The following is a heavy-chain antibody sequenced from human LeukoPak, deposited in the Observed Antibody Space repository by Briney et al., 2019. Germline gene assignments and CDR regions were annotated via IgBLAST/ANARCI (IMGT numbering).Heavy chain of an antibody. CDR3: ARDPKLQAVPDGWDDRYDP. J-gene: IGHJ5*02. CDR2: IIPVFPKT. D-gene: IGHD1-1*01. V-gene: IGHV1-69*04. Sequence: SVKVSCKASGDTFGNYAINWVRQAPGQGLQWMGRIIPVFPKTDYAQKFQGRVTITADKSTSTAYLELSSLNSEDTAVYYCARDPKLQAVPDGWDDRYDPWGQGTLVTVSS. CDR1: GDTFGNYA.